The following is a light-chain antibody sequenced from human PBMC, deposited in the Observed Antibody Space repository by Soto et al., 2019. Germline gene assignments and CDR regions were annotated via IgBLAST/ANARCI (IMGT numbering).Light chain of an antibody. CDR2: SAS. V-gene: IGKV3-15*01. CDR1: QSISTE. J-gene: IGKJ2*01. Sequence: EIVMTQSPATLSVSPGERATLSCRASQSISTELAWYQQKPGQAPRLLIYSASTRATGVPARFTGSGSGSEFTLTISGLQSEDFAVYYCQQGHNWPLTFGQGTRLEIK. CDR3: QQGHNWPLT.